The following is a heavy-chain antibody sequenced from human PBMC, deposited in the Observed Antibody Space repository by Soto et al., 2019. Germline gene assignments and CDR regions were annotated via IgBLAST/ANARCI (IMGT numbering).Heavy chain of an antibody. CDR2: ISGSGGST. CDR3: AKHRPYYDSSGYNY. D-gene: IGHD3-22*01. J-gene: IGHJ4*02. CDR1: GFTFSSYA. Sequence: VRLSCAASGFTFSSYAMSWVRQAPGKGLEWVSAISGSGGSTYYADSVKGRFTISRDSSKNTLYLQMNSLRAEDTAVYYCAKHRPYYDSSGYNYWGQGTLVTVSS. V-gene: IGHV3-23*01.